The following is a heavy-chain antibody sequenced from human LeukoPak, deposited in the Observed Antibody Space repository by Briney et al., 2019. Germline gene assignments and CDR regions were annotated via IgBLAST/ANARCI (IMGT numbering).Heavy chain of an antibody. CDR2: INHSGST. J-gene: IGHJ6*03. V-gene: IGHV4-34*01. D-gene: IGHD2-21*01. Sequence: PSETLSLTCAVYGGSFSGYYWSWIRQPPGKGLEWIGEINHSGSTNYNPSLKSRVTISVDTSKNQFSLKLSSVTAADTAVYYGARPQHQYLWGYYMDVWGKGTTVTISS. CDR3: ARPQHQYLWGYYMDV. CDR1: GGSFSGYY.